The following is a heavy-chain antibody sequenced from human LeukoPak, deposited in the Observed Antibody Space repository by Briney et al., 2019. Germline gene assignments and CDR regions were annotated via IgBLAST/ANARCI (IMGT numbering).Heavy chain of an antibody. J-gene: IGHJ4*02. CDR1: GFAFSSFS. CDR3: ARLTVTTSNDYFDY. CDR2: ISSSSTYI. D-gene: IGHD4-17*01. Sequence: GGSLRLYCAASGFAFSSFSRNLVRVAPGHRLLLFSSISSSSTYIYYADSVKGRFTISRDNAKNSLYLQMNSLRAEDTAVYYCARLTVTTSNDYFDYWGQGTLVTVSS. V-gene: IGHV3-21*01.